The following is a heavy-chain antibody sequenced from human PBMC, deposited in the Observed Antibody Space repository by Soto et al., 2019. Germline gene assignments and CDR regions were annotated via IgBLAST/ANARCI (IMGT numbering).Heavy chain of an antibody. V-gene: IGHV1-58*01. CDR3: AADGRMEGYNKRLDV. CDR1: GFTFTRSA. J-gene: IGHJ6*02. Sequence: ASVKVSFKASGFTFTRSAVQWVRQARGQRLEWIGWIVVGSSNTIYAQKFQERVTIIRDMSTNTAYMEMSSLRFEDTAMYYCAADGRMEGYNKRLDVWGQGTPVTVSS. D-gene: IGHD1-1*01. CDR2: IVVGSSNT.